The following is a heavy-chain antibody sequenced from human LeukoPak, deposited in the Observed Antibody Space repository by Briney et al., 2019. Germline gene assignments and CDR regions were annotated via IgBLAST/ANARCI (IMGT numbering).Heavy chain of an antibody. CDR3: ARDLVN. V-gene: IGHV3-30*04. Sequence: GGSLRLSCAASGFTFSSYAMHWVRQAPGKGLEWVAVISYDGSNKYYADSVKGRFTISRDNSKNTLYLQMNSLRAEDTAVYYCARDLVNWGQGTLVTVSS. CDR2: ISYDGSNK. D-gene: IGHD1-26*01. CDR1: GFTFSSYA. J-gene: IGHJ4*02.